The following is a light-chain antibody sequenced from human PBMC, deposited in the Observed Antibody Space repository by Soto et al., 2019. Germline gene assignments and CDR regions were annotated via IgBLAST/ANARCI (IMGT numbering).Light chain of an antibody. Sequence: VLTQFPGTLSLSPGERATLSCRASQSVISDYLAWYQQKPGQAPRLLISGASSRATGIPDRFSGSGSGTDFTLTISRLEPEDFAVYYCQLYGSSPRTFGQGTKVEIK. CDR1: QSVISDY. V-gene: IGKV3-20*01. J-gene: IGKJ1*01. CDR2: GAS. CDR3: QLYGSSPRT.